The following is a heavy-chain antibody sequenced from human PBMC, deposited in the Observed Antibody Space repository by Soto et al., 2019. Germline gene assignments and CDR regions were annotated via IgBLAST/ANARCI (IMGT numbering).Heavy chain of an antibody. CDR1: GDSITSGVHY. Sequence: SETLSLTCTVSGDSITSGVHYWSWIRQLPGKGLEWIGYIFYSGPTYYNPSLKSRVAISVDTSKNQFSLKLNSVTAADTAVYYCARDRVMLTFGGASEEWGIDPWGPGTLVTVSS. D-gene: IGHD3-16*01. CDR3: ARDRVMLTFGGASEEWGIDP. V-gene: IGHV4-31*03. J-gene: IGHJ5*02. CDR2: IFYSGPT.